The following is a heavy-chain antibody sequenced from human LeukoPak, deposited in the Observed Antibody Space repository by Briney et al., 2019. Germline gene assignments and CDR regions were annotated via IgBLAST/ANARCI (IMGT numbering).Heavy chain of an antibody. V-gene: IGHV4-4*02. D-gene: IGHD4-23*01. CDR3: SRESVLNSPFGH. CDR1: CGSITTTNY. J-gene: IGHJ4*02. Sequence: EPSGTLSLTCGVSCGSITTTNYWSRVRQSPGRGLEWIGEISLSGYSGFNPSLRGRVTMSLGESNNHLCLTLTSVTAADRDIYYCSRESVLNSPFGHWGEGILVTVTT. CDR2: ISLSGYS.